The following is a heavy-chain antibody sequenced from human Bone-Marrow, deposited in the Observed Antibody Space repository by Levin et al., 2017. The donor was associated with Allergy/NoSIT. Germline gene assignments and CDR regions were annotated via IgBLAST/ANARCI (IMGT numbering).Heavy chain of an antibody. V-gene: IGHV3-64*02. Sequence: TGGSLRLSCVADGFTLINHAMHWVRQAPGKGLEYVSALSSDGETTYYADSVKGRFSISRDSSKNTLYLQMGSLRVEDMAVYYCARGAAPEAMLFWFDPWGQGTPVIVSS. J-gene: IGHJ5*02. CDR3: ARGAAPEAMLFWFDP. CDR1: GFTLINHA. D-gene: IGHD2-2*01. CDR2: LSSDGETT.